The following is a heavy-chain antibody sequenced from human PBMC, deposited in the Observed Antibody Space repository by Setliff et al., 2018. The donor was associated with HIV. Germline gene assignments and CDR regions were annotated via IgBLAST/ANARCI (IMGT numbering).Heavy chain of an antibody. Sequence: GESLKISCMGSGYSFTTYWITWVRQMPGKGLEWMGRIDPSDSYTDYSPSLKNRVTITKDTSKNQLVLSMTSMDPMDTATYYCAHSIKRRDCTGGNCYYFDYWGQGTLVTVSS. V-gene: IGHV5-10-1*04. CDR2: IDPSDSYT. CDR3: AHSIKRRDCTGGNCYYFDY. CDR1: GYSFTTYW. D-gene: IGHD2-15*01. J-gene: IGHJ4*02.